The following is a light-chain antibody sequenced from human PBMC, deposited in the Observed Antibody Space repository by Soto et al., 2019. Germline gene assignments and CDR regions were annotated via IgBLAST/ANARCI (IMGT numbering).Light chain of an antibody. CDR1: QSITTY. J-gene: IGKJ1*01. CDR2: SAS. V-gene: IGKV1-39*01. CDR3: QQSYSTTWT. Sequence: DIQMTQSPSSLSASVGDRITLTCRASQSITTYLNWYQQKPGKAPKLLIYSASSLQGGASSRFSGSGSRTEFTLPISSLQPEDFATSDCQQSYSTTWTFGQGTKGEIK.